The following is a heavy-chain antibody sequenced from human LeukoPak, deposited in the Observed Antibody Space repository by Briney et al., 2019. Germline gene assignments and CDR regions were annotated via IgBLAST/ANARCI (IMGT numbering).Heavy chain of an antibody. V-gene: IGHV4-4*02. D-gene: IGHD3-10*01. J-gene: IGHJ4*02. Sequence: SETLSLTCAVSGGSISSSNWWSWVRQPPGKGLEWIGEIYHSGSTNYNPSLKSRVTISVDKSKNQFSLKLSSVTAADTAVYYCARVFYGPGSSSYYFDYWGQGTLVTVSS. CDR1: GGSISSSNW. CDR2: IYHSGST. CDR3: ARVFYGPGSSSYYFDY.